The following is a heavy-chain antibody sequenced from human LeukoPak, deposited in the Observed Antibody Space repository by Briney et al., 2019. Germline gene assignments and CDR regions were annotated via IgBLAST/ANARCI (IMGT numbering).Heavy chain of an antibody. Sequence: GGSLRLSCAASGFTFSSYEMNWVRQAPGKGLEWVSYISSSGSTIYYADSVKGRFTISRDNAKNSLYLQMNSLRAEDTAVYYCARRKYVPLRDPYYYYMDVWGKGTTVTVSS. CDR1: GFTFSSYE. V-gene: IGHV3-48*03. D-gene: IGHD2-2*01. CDR2: ISSSGSTI. J-gene: IGHJ6*03. CDR3: ARRKYVPLRDPYYYYMDV.